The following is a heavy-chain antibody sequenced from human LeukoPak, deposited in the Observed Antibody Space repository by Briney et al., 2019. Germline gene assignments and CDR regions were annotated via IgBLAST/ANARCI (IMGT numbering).Heavy chain of an antibody. V-gene: IGHV3-23*01. Sequence: PGGPLRLSCAASGFTFSSYAMSWVRQAPGKGLEWVSAISGSGGSTYYADSVKGRFTISRDNSKNTLYLQMNSLRAEDTAVYYCAKVELGGYYDSSGYYWGQGTLVTVSS. CDR3: AKVELGGYYDSSGYY. CDR2: ISGSGGST. D-gene: IGHD3-22*01. J-gene: IGHJ4*02. CDR1: GFTFSSYA.